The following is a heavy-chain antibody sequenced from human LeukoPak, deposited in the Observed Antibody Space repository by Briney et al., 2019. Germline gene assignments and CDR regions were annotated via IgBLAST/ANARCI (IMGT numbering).Heavy chain of an antibody. V-gene: IGHV3-7*01. CDR2: IKQDDSEK. J-gene: IGHJ4*02. D-gene: IGHD6-6*01. Sequence: GGSLGLSCATSGFTFENYWMHWVRQAPGKGLEWVANIKQDDSEKYYVDSVRGRFTISRDNAKNSLYLQMNSLEVEDTAVYYCARGSSFGSYWGQGTLVTVSS. CDR1: GFTFENYW. CDR3: ARGSSFGSY.